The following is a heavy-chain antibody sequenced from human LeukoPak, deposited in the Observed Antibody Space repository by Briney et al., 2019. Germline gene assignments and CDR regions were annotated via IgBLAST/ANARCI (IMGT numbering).Heavy chain of an antibody. CDR1: GGSFSDSY. CDR3: ARVLTVSYFDS. CDR2: INQSGST. D-gene: IGHD4-17*01. J-gene: IGHJ4*02. Sequence: PSETLSLTCAVYGGSFSDSYWTWIRQPPGKGLEWIGEINQSGSTNYNPSLESLCTISIDTSKIQFSLKLFSVTAADTAIYYCARVLTVSYFDSWGQGTLVTVSS. V-gene: IGHV4-34*01.